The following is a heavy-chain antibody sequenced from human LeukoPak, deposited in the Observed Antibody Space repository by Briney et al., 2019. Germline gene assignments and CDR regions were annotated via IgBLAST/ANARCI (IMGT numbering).Heavy chain of an antibody. CDR1: GFTFSSYG. D-gene: IGHD2-21*01. V-gene: IGHV3-7*03. CDR2: IKQDGSEK. J-gene: IGHJ3*02. CDR3: ARDCGILRTDCSDALDI. Sequence: GRSLRLSCAASGFTFSSYGMHWVRQAPGKGLEWVANIKQDGSEKYYVDSVKGRFSISRDNARNSLHLQMNSLRAEDTAVYYCARDCGILRTDCSDALDIWGQGTMVTVSS.